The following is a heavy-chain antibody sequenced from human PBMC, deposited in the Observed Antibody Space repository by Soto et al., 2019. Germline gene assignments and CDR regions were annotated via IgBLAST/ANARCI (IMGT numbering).Heavy chain of an antibody. CDR2: KNPNSGNT. CDR1: GYTFTSYD. Sequence: ASVKVSCKASGYTFTSYDINWVRQATGQGLERMGWKNPNSGNTGYAQKFQGRVTMTRNTSISTAYMELSSLRSEDTAVYYCATFSRRRTRDAFDIWGQGTMVTVSS. V-gene: IGHV1-8*01. CDR3: ATFSRRRTRDAFDI. J-gene: IGHJ3*02.